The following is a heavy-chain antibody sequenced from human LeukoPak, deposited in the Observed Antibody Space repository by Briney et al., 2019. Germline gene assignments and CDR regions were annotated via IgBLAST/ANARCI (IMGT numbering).Heavy chain of an antibody. V-gene: IGHV4-30-2*01. CDR2: IYHSGST. Sequence: SETLSLTCTVSGGSISSGGYYWSWIRQPPGKGLEWIGYIYHSGSTYYNPSLKSRVTISVDRSKNQFSLKLSPVTAADTAVYYCARVPYQNFYYYCYYMDVWGKGTTVTVSS. J-gene: IGHJ6*03. D-gene: IGHD2-2*01. CDR3: ARVPYQNFYYYCYYMDV. CDR1: GGSISSGGYY.